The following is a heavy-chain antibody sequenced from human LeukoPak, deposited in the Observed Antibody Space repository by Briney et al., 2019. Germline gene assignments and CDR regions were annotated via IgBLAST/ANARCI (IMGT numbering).Heavy chain of an antibody. CDR3: ARRKYDSSGYAFDM. Sequence: ASVKVSCKASGYTFTSYAMNWVRQAPGQGLEWMGIINPSSGTTTYAQKFQDRLTMTRDTSTSTVYMELSSLRSEDTAVYYCARRKYDSSGYAFDMWGQGTMVPVSS. CDR1: GYTFTSYA. V-gene: IGHV1-46*01. D-gene: IGHD3-22*01. CDR2: INPSSGTT. J-gene: IGHJ3*02.